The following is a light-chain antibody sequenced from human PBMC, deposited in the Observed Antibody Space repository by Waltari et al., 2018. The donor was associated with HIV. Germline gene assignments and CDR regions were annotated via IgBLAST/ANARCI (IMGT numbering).Light chain of an antibody. Sequence: QSALTQPASVSGSPGQSITASCTGTSSDIAAYDFVSWYQQTPGTAPKPVIYEVSNRPSGISYRFSGSKSGNTASLTISGLQTEDEADYYCSSFTTSNSLLFGGGTKVTVL. J-gene: IGLJ2*01. CDR1: SSDIAAYDF. CDR2: EVS. V-gene: IGLV2-14*01. CDR3: SSFTTSNSLL.